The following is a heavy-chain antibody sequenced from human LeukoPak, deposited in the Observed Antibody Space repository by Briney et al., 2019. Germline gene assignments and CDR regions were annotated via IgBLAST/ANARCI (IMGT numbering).Heavy chain of an antibody. CDR1: GYSISSSNW. Sequence: RSSDTLSLTCAVSGYSISSSNWWGWIRQPPGKGLEWIGYIYYSGSTYYNPSLKSRVTISVDTSKNQFSLKLSSVTAADTAVYYCARVSTVTTYNAFDIWGQGTMVTVSS. V-gene: IGHV4-28*03. CDR2: IYYSGST. J-gene: IGHJ3*02. D-gene: IGHD4-17*01. CDR3: ARVSTVTTYNAFDI.